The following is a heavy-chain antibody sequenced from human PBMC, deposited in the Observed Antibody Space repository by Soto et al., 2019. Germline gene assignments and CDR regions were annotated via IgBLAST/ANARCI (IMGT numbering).Heavy chain of an antibody. Sequence: EVQLVESGGGLVQPGGSLRLSCAASGFTFSSYWMSWVRQAPGKGLEWVANIKQDGSEKYYVDSVKGRFTISRDNAKNSLYLQMTSLRAEDTAVYYCARDYGFANDFWSGYYYYYMDVWGKGTTVTVSS. D-gene: IGHD3-3*01. CDR1: GFTFSSYW. CDR2: IKQDGSEK. J-gene: IGHJ6*03. V-gene: IGHV3-7*01. CDR3: ARDYGFANDFWSGYYYYYMDV.